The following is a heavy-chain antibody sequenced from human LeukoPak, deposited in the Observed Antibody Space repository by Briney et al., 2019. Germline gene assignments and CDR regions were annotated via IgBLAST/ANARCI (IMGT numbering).Heavy chain of an antibody. CDR3: ARGPQLPEQQLVMDASIDY. J-gene: IGHJ4*02. D-gene: IGHD6-13*01. CDR2: MNPNSGNT. CDR1: GYTFTSYD. Sequence: ASVKVSCKASGYTFTSYDIKWVRQATGQGLEWMGWMNPNSGNTGYAQKFQGRVTMTRNTSISTAYMELSSLRSEDTAVYYCARGPQLPEQQLVMDASIDYWGQGTLVTVSS. V-gene: IGHV1-8*01.